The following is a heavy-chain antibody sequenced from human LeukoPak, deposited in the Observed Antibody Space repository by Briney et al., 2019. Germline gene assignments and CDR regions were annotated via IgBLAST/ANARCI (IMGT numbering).Heavy chain of an antibody. J-gene: IGHJ3*02. V-gene: IGHV3-23*01. CDR3: AKEINHQWLVPLDAFDI. D-gene: IGHD6-19*01. CDR1: GFSFTSYA. Sequence: PGGSLRLSCAASGFSFTSYAMGWVRQAPGKGLDWVSGISGSGTTIYYADSAKGRFTISRDNSKNTLYLQMNSLRAEDTAVYYCAKEINHQWLVPLDAFDIWGQGTMVTVSS. CDR2: ISGSGTTI.